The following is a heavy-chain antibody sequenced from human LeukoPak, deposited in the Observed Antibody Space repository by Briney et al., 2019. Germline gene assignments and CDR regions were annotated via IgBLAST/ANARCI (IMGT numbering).Heavy chain of an antibody. CDR2: IWYDGSKE. D-gene: IGHD2-15*01. CDR1: GFSLSSYG. J-gene: IGHJ4*02. V-gene: IGHV3-33*08. CDR3: ARVIGWSLFDC. Sequence: GGSLRLSCVGSGFSLSSYGMHWVRQAPGKGLEWVAVIWYDGSKEYLADSVKGRFTISRDNSKNTLYLQMSDLRAEDTAVYYCARVIGWSLFDCWGQGTLVTVSS.